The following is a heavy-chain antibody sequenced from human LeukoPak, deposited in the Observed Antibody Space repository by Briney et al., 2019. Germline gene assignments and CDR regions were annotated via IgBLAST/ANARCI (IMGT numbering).Heavy chain of an antibody. V-gene: IGHV3-7*01. CDR3: AGGGGWTKYYFDY. Sequence: PGGSLRPSCAAPGLTLSSNWMSWFRQAPGKGLEGVANIKQDGSEKYYVDSVKGRFTVSRDNAKNSLYLQMNRVRAEDTAVYYCAGGGGWTKYYFDYWGQGTLVTVSS. J-gene: IGHJ4*02. CDR2: IKQDGSEK. D-gene: IGHD2-15*01. CDR1: GLTLSSNW.